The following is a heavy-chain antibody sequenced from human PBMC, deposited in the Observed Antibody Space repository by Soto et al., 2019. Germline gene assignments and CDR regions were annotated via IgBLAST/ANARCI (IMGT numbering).Heavy chain of an antibody. CDR3: ARMSSSWYSSRADAFDI. CDR1: GGSISSSSYY. CDR2: INHSGST. V-gene: IGHV4-39*07. D-gene: IGHD6-13*01. Sequence: SETLSLTCTVSGGSISSSSYYWGWIRQPPGKGLEWIGEINHSGSTNYNPSLKSRVTISVDTSKNQFSLKLSSVTAADTAVYYCARMSSSWYSSRADAFDIWGQGIMVTVSS. J-gene: IGHJ3*02.